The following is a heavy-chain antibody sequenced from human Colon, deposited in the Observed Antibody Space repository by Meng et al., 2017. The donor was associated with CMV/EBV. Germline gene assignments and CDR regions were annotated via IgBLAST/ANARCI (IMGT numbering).Heavy chain of an antibody. CDR3: ALPKGDY. V-gene: IGHV2-5*02. Sequence: RTLACNFSGVSLSTHGVSVGWIRQPPGKALEWLALIYWDDDKRYRSSLKSRLTITKDTSKNQVVLTMSNMDPLDTATYYCALPKGDYWGQGILVTVSS. CDR2: IYWDDDK. CDR1: GVSLSTHGVS. J-gene: IGHJ4*02.